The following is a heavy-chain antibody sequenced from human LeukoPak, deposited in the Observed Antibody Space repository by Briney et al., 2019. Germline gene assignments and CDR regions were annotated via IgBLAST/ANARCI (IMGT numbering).Heavy chain of an antibody. CDR1: GGSISSSSYY. Sequence: PSETLSLTCTVSGGSISSSSYYWGWIRQPPGKGLEWIGSIYYSGSTYYNPSLKSRVTISVDTSKNQFSLRLTSVTAADTAVYYCARGDFYDGGGRNWFDPWGQGTLVIVSS. CDR2: IYYSGST. D-gene: IGHD3-16*01. V-gene: IGHV4-39*07. J-gene: IGHJ5*02. CDR3: ARGDFYDGGGRNWFDP.